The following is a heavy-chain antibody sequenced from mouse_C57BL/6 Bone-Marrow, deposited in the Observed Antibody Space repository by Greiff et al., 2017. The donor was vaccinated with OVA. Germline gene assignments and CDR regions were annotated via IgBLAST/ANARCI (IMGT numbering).Heavy chain of an antibody. CDR1: GFTFTDYY. D-gene: IGHD2-4*01. Sequence: EVQGVESGGGLVQPGGSLSLSCAASGFTFTDYYMSWVRQPPGKELEWLGFIRNKANGYTTEYSASVKGRFTISRDNSQSILYLQMNALRAEDSATYYCARYEGMITRYYAMDYWGQGTSVTVSS. J-gene: IGHJ4*01. CDR3: ARYEGMITRYYAMDY. CDR2: IRNKANGYTT. V-gene: IGHV7-3*01.